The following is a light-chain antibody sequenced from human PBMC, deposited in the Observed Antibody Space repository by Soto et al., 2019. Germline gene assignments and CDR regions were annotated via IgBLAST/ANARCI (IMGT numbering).Light chain of an antibody. Sequence: EIVLTQSPGTLSLSPGERATLSCGASQSVSSSYLAWYQQKPGQAPRLLIYGASSRATVTPSRFSGSGSGTDFTLTISRLEPEDFAVYYCQQYSSSPITFGQGTRLEIK. CDR3: QQYSSSPIT. CDR1: QSVSSSY. CDR2: GAS. V-gene: IGKV3-20*01. J-gene: IGKJ5*01.